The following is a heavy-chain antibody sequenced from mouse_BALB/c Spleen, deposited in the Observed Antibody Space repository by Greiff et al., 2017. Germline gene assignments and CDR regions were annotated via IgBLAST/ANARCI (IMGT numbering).Heavy chain of an antibody. CDR1: GFTFSSYG. Sequence: EVHLVESGGGLVQPGGSLKLSCAASGFTFSSYGMSWVRQTPDKRLELVATINSNGGSTYYPDSVKGRFTISRDNAKNTLYLQMSSLKSEDTAMYYCARRPEFAYWGQGTLVTVSA. V-gene: IGHV5-6-3*01. CDR3: ARRPEFAY. CDR2: INSNGGST. J-gene: IGHJ3*01.